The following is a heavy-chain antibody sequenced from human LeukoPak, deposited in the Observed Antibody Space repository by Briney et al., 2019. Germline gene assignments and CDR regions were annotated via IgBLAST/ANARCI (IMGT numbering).Heavy chain of an antibody. V-gene: IGHV4-39*02. J-gene: IGHJ1*01. Sequence: SETLSLTCTVSGGSISSTSYYRGSTRQPPEKRLKRNGSIYYGGSTYYNPSLKSRVTISVDMSKNHFSLKLSSVTAADTAVYYCARGETFYYDTSGYYSAEYFQHWGQGTLVTVSS. CDR3: ARGETFYYDTSGYYSAEYFQH. CDR1: GGSISSTSYY. CDR2: IYYGGST. D-gene: IGHD3-22*01.